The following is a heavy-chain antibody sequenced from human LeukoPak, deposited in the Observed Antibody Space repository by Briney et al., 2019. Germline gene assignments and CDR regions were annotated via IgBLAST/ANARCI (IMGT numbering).Heavy chain of an antibody. D-gene: IGHD1-26*01. V-gene: IGHV3-9*03. CDR1: GFTFEDYV. CDR2: ISWNSGSI. J-gene: IGHJ4*02. Sequence: PGGSLRLSCTASGFTFEDYVMHWVRQPPGKGLEWVSSISWNSGSIAYADSVKGRFTISRDNPKKSLYLQMNSLRPEDMAFYYCVKDGVGTTAGYYFDYWGQGALVTVSS. CDR3: VKDGVGTTAGYYFDY.